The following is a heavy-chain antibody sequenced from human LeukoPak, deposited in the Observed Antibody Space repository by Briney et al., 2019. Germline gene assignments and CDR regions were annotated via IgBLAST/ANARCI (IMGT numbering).Heavy chain of an antibody. CDR2: IPYAGNSK. Sequence: GGSLRLSCAASGFTFSSYGMHWVRQAPGKGLEWVAVIPYAGNSKYYADFVKGRFTISRDNSKNTLYLQMNSLRAEDTAVYYCAKAANWGSFDYWGQGTLVTVSS. CDR3: AKAANWGSFDY. J-gene: IGHJ4*02. V-gene: IGHV3-30*18. D-gene: IGHD7-27*01. CDR1: GFTFSSYG.